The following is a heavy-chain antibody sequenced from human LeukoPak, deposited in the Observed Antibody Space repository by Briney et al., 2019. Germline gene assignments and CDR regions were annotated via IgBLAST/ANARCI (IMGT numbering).Heavy chain of an antibody. Sequence: GGSLRLSCAASRITFTYWMSWVRQARGKGLEWVFNIKQEGSEKYYVDSVKGRFTISRDNAKKSLFLKMNSLRARDTAVYYCASSFSDDFWSGHFWGQGTLVTVSS. CDR3: ASSFSDDFWSGHF. D-gene: IGHD3-3*01. J-gene: IGHJ4*02. V-gene: IGHV3-7*01. CDR2: IKQEGSEK. CDR1: RITFTYW.